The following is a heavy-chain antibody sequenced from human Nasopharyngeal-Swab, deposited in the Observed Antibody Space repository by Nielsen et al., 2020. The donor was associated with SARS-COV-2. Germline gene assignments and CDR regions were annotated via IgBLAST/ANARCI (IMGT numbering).Heavy chain of an antibody. J-gene: IGHJ4*02. D-gene: IGHD6-13*01. CDR3: ARGRAAAVDY. Sequence: WIRQPPGKGLEWIGYIYYSGSTNCNPSLKSRVTISVDTSKNQFSLKLSSVTAADTAVYYCARGRAAAVDYWGQGTLVTVSS. V-gene: IGHV4-59*01. CDR2: IYYSGST.